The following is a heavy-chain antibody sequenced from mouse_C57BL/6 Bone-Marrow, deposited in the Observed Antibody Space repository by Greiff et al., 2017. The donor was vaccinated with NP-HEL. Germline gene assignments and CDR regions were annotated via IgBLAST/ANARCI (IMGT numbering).Heavy chain of an antibody. Sequence: EVMLVESGGGLVQPKGSLKLSCAASGFTFNTYAMHWVRQAPGKGLEWVARIRSKSSNYATYYADSVKDRFTISRDDSQSMLYLQMNNLKTEDTAMDYCVRGPYSSNYDWYFDVWGTGTTVTVSS. CDR3: VRGPYSSNYDWYFDV. CDR2: IRSKSSNYAT. D-gene: IGHD2-5*01. CDR1: GFTFNTYA. V-gene: IGHV10-3*01. J-gene: IGHJ1*03.